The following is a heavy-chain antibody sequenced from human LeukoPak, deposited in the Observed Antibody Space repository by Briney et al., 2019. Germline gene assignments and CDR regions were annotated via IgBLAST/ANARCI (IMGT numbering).Heavy chain of an antibody. V-gene: IGHV5-51*01. CDR2: ISSGNSDT. Sequence: GESLKISCKGSGYSFTSYWIDWVRQMPGKGLDWMGIISSGNSDTIYSPSFQGQVTISADKSISTAYLQWSSLEASDTAMYYCARRANGPRRHNAFDIWGQGTMVTVSS. D-gene: IGHD2-8*01. CDR3: ARRANGPRRHNAFDI. CDR1: GYSFTSYW. J-gene: IGHJ3*02.